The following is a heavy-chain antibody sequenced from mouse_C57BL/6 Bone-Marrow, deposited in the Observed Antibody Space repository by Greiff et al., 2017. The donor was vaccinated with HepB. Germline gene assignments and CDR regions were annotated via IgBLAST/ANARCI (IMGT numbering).Heavy chain of an antibody. Sequence: VKLQESGAELARPGASVKLSCKASGYTFTSYGISWVKQRTGQGLEWIGEIYPRSGNTYYNEKFKGKATLTADKSSSTAYMELRSLTSEDSAVYFCAREGIYYDYDEGVFAYWGQGTLVTVSA. CDR3: AREGIYYDYDEGVFAY. D-gene: IGHD2-4*01. J-gene: IGHJ3*01. V-gene: IGHV1-81*01. CDR2: IYPRSGNT. CDR1: GYTFTSYG.